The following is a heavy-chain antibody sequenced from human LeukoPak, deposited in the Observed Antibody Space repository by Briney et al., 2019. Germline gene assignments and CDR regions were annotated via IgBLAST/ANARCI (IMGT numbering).Heavy chain of an antibody. CDR2: INQYGNDK. J-gene: IGHJ4*02. V-gene: IGHV3-7*01. CDR1: GFTFSIYW. D-gene: IGHD1-1*01. Sequence: GGSLRLSCEASGFTFSIYWMSWVRQAPGKGLEWVANINQYGNDKYYVDSVKGRFTISRDNAKNLLDLQKNSLRVEDTAIYYCLREETIGVILEPPPRGQG. CDR3: LREETIGVILEPPP.